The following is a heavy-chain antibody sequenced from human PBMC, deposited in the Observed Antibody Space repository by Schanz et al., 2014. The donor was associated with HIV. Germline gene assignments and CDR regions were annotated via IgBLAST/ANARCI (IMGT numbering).Heavy chain of an antibody. CDR3: AKGDWAHKVTTGVDV. CDR1: GFTFSSHG. D-gene: IGHD4-17*01. V-gene: IGHV3-30*06. J-gene: IGHJ6*02. Sequence: QVQLVESGGGVVQPGRSLRLSCAASGFTFSSHGMHWVRQAPGKGLEWVAVISFDGSEKYYADSVKGRFTISRDNSKNTLHLQMSSLRTEDSAVYCCAKGDWAHKVTTGVDVWGQGTTVIVSS. CDR2: ISFDGSEK.